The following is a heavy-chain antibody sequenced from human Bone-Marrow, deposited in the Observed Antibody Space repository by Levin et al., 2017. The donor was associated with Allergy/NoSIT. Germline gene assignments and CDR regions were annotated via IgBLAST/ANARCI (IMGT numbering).Heavy chain of an antibody. V-gene: IGHV2-70*01. D-gene: IGHD4-17*01. J-gene: IGHJ4*02. Sequence: SGPTLVKPTQTLTLTCTFSGFSLSTSGVCVSWIRQPPGKALEWLALIDWDDNKYYSTSLKTRLAISKVTSKNQVVLTLTNMDPVDTATYYCARTLYGDYVGGSDYWGLGTLVTVSS. CDR3: ARTLYGDYVGGSDY. CDR1: GFSLSTSGVC. CDR2: IDWDDNK.